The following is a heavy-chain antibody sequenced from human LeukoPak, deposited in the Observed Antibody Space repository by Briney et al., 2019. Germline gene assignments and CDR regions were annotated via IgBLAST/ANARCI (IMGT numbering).Heavy chain of an antibody. Sequence: SGPTLVKPTQTLTLTCTFSGFSLGTTGVGVGWIRQPPGKALECLALIYWNDDKRYSPSLKSRLTITKDTSKNQVVLTMTNMDPVDTATYYCARRPCNRTSCPRGPFDYWGQGTLVTVSS. V-gene: IGHV2-5*01. CDR3: ARRPCNRTSCPRGPFDY. D-gene: IGHD2-2*01. CDR2: IYWNDDK. CDR1: GFSLGTTGVG. J-gene: IGHJ4*02.